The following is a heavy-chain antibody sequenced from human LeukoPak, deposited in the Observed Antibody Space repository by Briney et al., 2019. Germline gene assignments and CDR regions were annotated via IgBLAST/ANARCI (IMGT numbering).Heavy chain of an antibody. Sequence: PGGSLRLSCAASGFTFSSYAMHWVRQAPGKGLEWVAVISYDGSNKYYADSVKGRFTISRDNAKNSLYLHMNSLRAEDTAVYYCARVRGGYYFEYWGQGTLVTVSS. J-gene: IGHJ4*02. V-gene: IGHV3-30-3*01. CDR2: ISYDGSNK. CDR1: GFTFSSYA. CDR3: ARVRGGYYFEY. D-gene: IGHD3-16*01.